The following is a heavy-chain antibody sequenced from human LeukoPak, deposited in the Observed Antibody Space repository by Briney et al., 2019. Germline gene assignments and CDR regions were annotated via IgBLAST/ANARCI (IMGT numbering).Heavy chain of an antibody. CDR3: ARGTRQLVRGGYYYYMDV. D-gene: IGHD6-13*01. CDR2: IIPIFGTA. J-gene: IGHJ6*03. CDR1: GGTFSSYA. V-gene: IGHV1-69*05. Sequence: ASVKVSCKASGGTFSSYAISWVRQAPGQGLEWMGGIIPIFGTANYAQKFQGRVTITTDESTSTAYMELSSLRSEDTAVYYCARGTRQLVRGGYYYYMDVWGKGTTVTVSS.